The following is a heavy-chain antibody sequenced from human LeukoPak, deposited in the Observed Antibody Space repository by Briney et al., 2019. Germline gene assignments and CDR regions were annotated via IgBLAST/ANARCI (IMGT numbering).Heavy chain of an antibody. J-gene: IGHJ5*02. D-gene: IGHD4-23*01. CDR2: INPNGGGT. Sequence: ASVKVSCKASGYTFTGYYLHWVRQAPGQGLEWMGRINPNGGGTIYAQKFQDRFTMTRDTSISTGYMELSSLGSDDTALYYCARDFYGGNWFDPWGQGTLVTVSS. CDR3: ARDFYGGNWFDP. V-gene: IGHV1-2*06. CDR1: GYTFTGYY.